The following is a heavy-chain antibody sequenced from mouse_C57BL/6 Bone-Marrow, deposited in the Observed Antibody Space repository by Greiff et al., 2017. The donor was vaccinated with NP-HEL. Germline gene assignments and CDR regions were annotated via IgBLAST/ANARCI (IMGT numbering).Heavy chain of an antibody. CDR1: GYTFTSYW. V-gene: IGHV1-50*01. D-gene: IGHD4-1*01. CDR3: ASLGRWYFDV. CDR2: IDPSDSYT. J-gene: IGHJ1*01. Sequence: QVQLQQPGAELVKPGASVKLSCKASGYTFTSYWMQWVKQRPGQGLEWIGEIDPSDSYTNYNQKFKGKATLTVDTSSSTAYMQLSSLTSEDSAVYYCASLGRWYFDVWGPGTTVTVSS.